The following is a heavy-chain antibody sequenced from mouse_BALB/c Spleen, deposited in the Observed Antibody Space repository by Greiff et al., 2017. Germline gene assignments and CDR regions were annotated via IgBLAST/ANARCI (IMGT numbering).Heavy chain of an antibody. Sequence: EVQVVESGGGLVKPGGSLKLSCAASGFAFSSYDMSWVRQTPEKRLEWVAYISSGGGSTYYPDTVKGRFTISRDNAKNTLYLQMSSLKSEDTAMYYCARHKANQAWFAYWGQGTLVTVSA. CDR3: ARHKANQAWFAY. CDR1: GFAFSSYD. D-gene: IGHD3-2*02. CDR2: ISSGGGST. J-gene: IGHJ3*01. V-gene: IGHV5-12-1*01.